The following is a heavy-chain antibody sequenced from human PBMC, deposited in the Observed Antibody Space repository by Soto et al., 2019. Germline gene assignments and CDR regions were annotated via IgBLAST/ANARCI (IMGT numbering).Heavy chain of an antibody. CDR3: ATDIHATWLLNS. CDR2: ISGSGVHT. V-gene: IGHV3-23*01. J-gene: IGHJ4*02. Sequence: GSLRLSCAASGFMFSYYAMTWVLQASGKGLEWVSGISGSGVHTYYADSVKGRFTISRDNSKSTLYLQMNSLRAEDTSLYLCATDIHATWLLNSWGQGTLVTVSS. D-gene: IGHD2-2*02. CDR1: GFMFSYYA.